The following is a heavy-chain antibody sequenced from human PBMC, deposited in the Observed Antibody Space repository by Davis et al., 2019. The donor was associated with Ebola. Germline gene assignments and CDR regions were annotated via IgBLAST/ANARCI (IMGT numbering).Heavy chain of an antibody. V-gene: IGHV3-21*01. CDR1: GFTFSSYS. CDR3: ASRPPIAVAVKPDWYFDL. CDR2: ISSSSSYI. J-gene: IGHJ2*01. Sequence: GESLKISCAASGFTFSSYSMNWVRQAPGKELEWVSSISSSSSYIYYADSVKGRFTISRDNAKNSLYLQMNSLRAEDTAVYYCASRPPIAVAVKPDWYFDLWGRGTLVTVSS. D-gene: IGHD6-19*01.